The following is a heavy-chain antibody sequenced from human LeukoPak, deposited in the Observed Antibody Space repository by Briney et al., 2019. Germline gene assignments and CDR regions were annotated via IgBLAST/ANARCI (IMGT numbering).Heavy chain of an antibody. D-gene: IGHD3-10*01. Sequence: SETLSLTCTLSGDSINSYTHSSINSTTYYWGWIRQAPGKGLEWIGNIYYGGNTYYNPSLKNRLTISVDTSKNQFSLRLSPVTATDTAVYYCARQIARGYGINFYYMDVWGKGTTVTVSS. CDR1: GDSINSYTHSSINSTTYY. CDR2: IYYGGNT. CDR3: ARQIARGYGINFYYMDV. V-gene: IGHV4-39*01. J-gene: IGHJ6*03.